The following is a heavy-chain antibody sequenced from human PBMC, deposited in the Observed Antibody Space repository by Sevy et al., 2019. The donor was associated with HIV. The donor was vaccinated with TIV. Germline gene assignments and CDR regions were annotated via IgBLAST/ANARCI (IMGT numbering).Heavy chain of an antibody. Sequence: KQSQTLSLTCTVSGASIGTGSDYWSWIRQPAGKGLEWIGRIYTSGTTNSNPFLKSRVTISLDTSKNQFSLKLSSVTAADTAVYYCARLNFDVLGGSYDAFDIWGQGTMVTVSS. V-gene: IGHV4-61*02. CDR3: ARLNFDVLGGSYDAFDI. CDR1: GASIGTGSDY. J-gene: IGHJ3*02. CDR2: IYTSGTT. D-gene: IGHD3-3*01.